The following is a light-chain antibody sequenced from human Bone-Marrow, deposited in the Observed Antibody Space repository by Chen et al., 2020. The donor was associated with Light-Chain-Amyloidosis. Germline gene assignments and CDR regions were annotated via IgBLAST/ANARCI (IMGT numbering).Light chain of an antibody. CDR1: NIGSTS. CDR3: QVWDRSSDRPV. Sequence: SYLLTQPPPVSVAPGQTPTHACGGNNIGSTSVHWYQQTPGQAPLLVVYDDSDRPSGIPERLSGSNSGNTATLTISRVEAGDEADYYCQVWDRSSDRPVFGGGTKLTVL. J-gene: IGLJ3*02. V-gene: IGLV3-21*02. CDR2: DDS.